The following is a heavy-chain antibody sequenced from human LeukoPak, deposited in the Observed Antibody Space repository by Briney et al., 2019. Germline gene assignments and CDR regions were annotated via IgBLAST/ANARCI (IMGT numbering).Heavy chain of an antibody. D-gene: IGHD3-10*01. J-gene: IGHJ4*02. CDR2: ISYDGTNQ. CDR1: GFTFSSYS. V-gene: IGHV3-30*18. Sequence: GGSLRLSCAASGFTFSSYSMSWVRQAPGKGLEWVAVISYDGTNQYYADSVKGRFTVSRDNSKNALYLQMNSLRAEDTAVYHCVKEDYDGSGSYLGYWGQGTLVTVSS. CDR3: VKEDYDGSGSYLGY.